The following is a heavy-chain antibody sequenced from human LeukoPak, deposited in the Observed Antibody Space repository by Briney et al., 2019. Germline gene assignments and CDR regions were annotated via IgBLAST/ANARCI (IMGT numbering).Heavy chain of an antibody. V-gene: IGHV3-7*01. CDR1: GFTFSSYW. CDR3: ARDPYCTNGVCYSQHFDY. J-gene: IGHJ4*02. D-gene: IGHD2-8*01. Sequence: GGSLRLSCAASGFTFSSYWMSWVRQAPGKGLEWVANIKQDGSEKYYVDSVKGRFTISRDNAKNSLYLLMNSLRAEDTAVYYCARDPYCTNGVCYSQHFDYWGQGTLVTVSS. CDR2: IKQDGSEK.